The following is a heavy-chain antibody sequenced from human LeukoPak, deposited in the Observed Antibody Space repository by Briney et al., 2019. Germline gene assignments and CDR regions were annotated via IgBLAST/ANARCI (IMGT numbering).Heavy chain of an antibody. CDR2: IRSKANSYAT. CDR1: GFTFSGSA. J-gene: IGHJ5*02. V-gene: IGHV3-73*01. D-gene: IGHD2-15*01. CDR3: IDVVVVAARDWFDP. Sequence: GGSLRLSCAASGFTFSGSAMHWVGQASGKGLEWVGRIRSKANSYATAYAASVKGRFTISRDDSKNTAYLPMNSLKTEDTAVYYSIDVVVVAARDWFDPWGQGTLVTVSS.